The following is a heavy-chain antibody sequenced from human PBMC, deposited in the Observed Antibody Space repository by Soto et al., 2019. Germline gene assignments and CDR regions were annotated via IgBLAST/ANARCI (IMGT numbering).Heavy chain of an antibody. CDR1: GFTFTSSA. V-gene: IGHV1-58*02. D-gene: IGHD3-22*01. J-gene: IGHJ3*02. Sequence: SVKVSCKASGFTFTSSAMQWVRQARGQRLEWIGWIVVGSGNTNYAQKFQERVTITRDMSTSTAYMELSSLRSEDTAVYYCAAAFGSSGYYAFDIWGQGTMVTVSS. CDR2: IVVGSGNT. CDR3: AAAFGSSGYYAFDI.